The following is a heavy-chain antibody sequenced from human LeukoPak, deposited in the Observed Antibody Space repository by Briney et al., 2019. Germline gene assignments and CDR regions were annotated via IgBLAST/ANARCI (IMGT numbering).Heavy chain of an antibody. D-gene: IGHD3-3*01. J-gene: IGHJ5*02. CDR2: INHSGST. CDR3: ARGLGIFGVGNWFDP. Sequence: PSETLSLTCAVYGGSFSGYYWSWIRQPPGKGLEWIGEINHSGSTNYNPSLKRRVTISVDTSKNQFSLKLSSVTAADTAVYYCARGLGIFGVGNWFDPWGQGTLVTVSS. CDR1: GGSFSGYY. V-gene: IGHV4-34*01.